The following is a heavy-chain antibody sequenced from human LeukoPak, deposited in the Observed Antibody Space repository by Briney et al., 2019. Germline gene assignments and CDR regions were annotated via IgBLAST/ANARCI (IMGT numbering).Heavy chain of an antibody. CDR1: GFTFSSYS. Sequence: KAGGSLRLSCAASGFTFSSYSMNWVRQAPGKGLEWVSSISSSSSYIYYADSVKGRFTISRDNSKNTLYLQMNSLRAEDTAVYYCANLAGLDYYGSGIDYWGQGTLVTVSS. CDR3: ANLAGLDYYGSGIDY. CDR2: ISSSSSYI. D-gene: IGHD3-10*01. V-gene: IGHV3-21*01. J-gene: IGHJ4*02.